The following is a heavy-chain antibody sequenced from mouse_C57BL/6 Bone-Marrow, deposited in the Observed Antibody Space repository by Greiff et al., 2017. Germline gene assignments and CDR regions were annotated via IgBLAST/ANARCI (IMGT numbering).Heavy chain of an antibody. V-gene: IGHV1-53*01. J-gene: IGHJ1*03. D-gene: IGHD1-1*01. CDR2: INPSNGGT. Sequence: QVQLQQPGTELVKPGASVKLSCKASGYTFTSYWMHWVKQRPGQGLEWIGNINPSNGGTNYNEKFKSKATLTVYKSSSTAYMQLSSLTSEDSAVYYCARTYYYGSPYWYFDVWGTGTTVTVSS. CDR3: ARTYYYGSPYWYFDV. CDR1: GYTFTSYW.